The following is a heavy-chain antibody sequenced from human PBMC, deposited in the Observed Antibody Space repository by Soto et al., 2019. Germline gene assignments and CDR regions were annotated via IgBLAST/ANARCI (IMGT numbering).Heavy chain of an antibody. CDR1: GGTFSSYA. D-gene: IGHD3-22*01. CDR3: ARYYYDSSGPFDY. Sequence: ASVKVSCKASGGTFSSYAISWVRQAPGQGLEWMGGIIPIFGTANYAQKFQGRVTITADESASTAYMELSSLRSEDTAVYYCARYYYDSSGPFDYWGQGTLVTVSS. V-gene: IGHV1-69*13. CDR2: IIPIFGTA. J-gene: IGHJ4*02.